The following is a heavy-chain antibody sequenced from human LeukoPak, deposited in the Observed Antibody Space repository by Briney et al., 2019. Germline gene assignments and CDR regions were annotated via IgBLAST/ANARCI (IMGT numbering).Heavy chain of an antibody. D-gene: IGHD2-2*02. J-gene: IGHJ4*02. V-gene: IGHV1-2*02. CDR1: GYTFTVYY. Sequence: ASVKVSCKASGYTFTVYYMHWVRQAPGQGLEWMGWINPNSGGTNYAQKFQGRVTMTRDTSISTAYMELSRLRSDDTAVYYCARVPYCSSTSCHIFDYWGQGTLVTVSS. CDR3: ARVPYCSSTSCHIFDY. CDR2: INPNSGGT.